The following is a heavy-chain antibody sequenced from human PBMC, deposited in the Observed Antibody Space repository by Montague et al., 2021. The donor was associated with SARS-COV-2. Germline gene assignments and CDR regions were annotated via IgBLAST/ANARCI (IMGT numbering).Heavy chain of an antibody. Sequence: SETLSLTCAVSGDSVSSGNYFWAWIRQPPGEGLEWIGEINHSGSTNYNPSLKSRVTISVDTSKNQFSLELSSVTAADTAVYFCARHKAWNVAPYYFDYWGQETVVTVSS. V-gene: IGHV4-39*01. CDR1: GDSVSSGNYF. J-gene: IGHJ4*02. CDR3: ARHKAWNVAPYYFDY. CDR2: INHSGST. D-gene: IGHD1-1*01.